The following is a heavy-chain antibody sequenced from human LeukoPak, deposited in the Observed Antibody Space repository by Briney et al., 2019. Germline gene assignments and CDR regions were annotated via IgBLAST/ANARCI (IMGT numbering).Heavy chain of an antibody. D-gene: IGHD2-15*01. Sequence: GGSLRLSCAASGFTFSNYAMSWVRQAPGKGLEWVSTISGGGDGPYYADSVKGRFTISRDNSKNTLYLQMNSLRAEDTAVYYCAKDQPVADYWGQGTLVTVSS. CDR2: ISGGGDGP. J-gene: IGHJ4*02. CDR1: GFTFSNYA. CDR3: AKDQPVADY. V-gene: IGHV3-23*01.